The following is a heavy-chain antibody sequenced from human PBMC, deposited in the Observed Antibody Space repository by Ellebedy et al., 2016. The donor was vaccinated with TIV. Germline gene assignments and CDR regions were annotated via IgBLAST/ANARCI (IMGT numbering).Heavy chain of an antibody. CDR1: GFTVSSSY. J-gene: IGHJ3*02. CDR3: ASGYCGGDCYSSGAFDI. V-gene: IGHV3-53*04. Sequence: GGSLRLXXAASGFTVSSSYMSWVRQAPGKGLEWVSVIYSGGSTYYADSVKGRFTISRHNSKNTLYLQMNSLRAEDTAVYHCASGYCGGDCYSSGAFDIWGLGTMVTVSS. CDR2: IYSGGST. D-gene: IGHD2-21*02.